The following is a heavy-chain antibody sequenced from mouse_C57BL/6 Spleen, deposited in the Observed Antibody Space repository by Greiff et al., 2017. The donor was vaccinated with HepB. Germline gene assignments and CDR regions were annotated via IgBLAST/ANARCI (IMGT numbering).Heavy chain of an antibody. CDR1: GYTFTSYW. CDR2: IYPGNSDT. D-gene: IGHD1-1*01. J-gene: IGHJ3*01. Sequence: VQLQQSGTVLARPGASVKMSCKTSGYTFTSYWMHWVKQRPGQGLEWIGAIYPGNSDTSYNQKFKGKAKLTAVTSASTAYMELSSLTNEYSAVYYCTRAHYYGSSYESWFAYWGQGTLVTVSA. CDR3: TRAHYYGSSYESWFAY. V-gene: IGHV1-5*01.